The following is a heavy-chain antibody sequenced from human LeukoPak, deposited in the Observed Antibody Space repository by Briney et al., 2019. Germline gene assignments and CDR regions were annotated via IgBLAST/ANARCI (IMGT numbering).Heavy chain of an antibody. Sequence: GASVKVSCKASGGTFSSYAISWVRQAPGQGLEWMGRIIPIFGIANYAQKFQGRVTITADKSTSTAYMELSSLRSEDTAVYYCARALPAAGFDYWGQGTLVTVSS. J-gene: IGHJ4*02. CDR2: IIPIFGIA. CDR3: ARALPAAGFDY. V-gene: IGHV1-69*04. CDR1: GGTFSSYA. D-gene: IGHD2-2*01.